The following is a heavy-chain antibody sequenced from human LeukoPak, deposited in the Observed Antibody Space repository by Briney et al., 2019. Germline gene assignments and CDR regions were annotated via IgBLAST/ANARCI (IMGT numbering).Heavy chain of an antibody. V-gene: IGHV3-23*01. CDR1: GFTFSSYG. D-gene: IGHD3-10*02. Sequence: GGSLRLSCAASGFTFSSYGMTWVRQAPGKGLEWVSGISGSGGSTYYADSVKGRFTISRDNSKNTLYLQMNSLRAEDTAVYYCAELGITMIGGVWGKGTTVTISS. CDR3: AELGITMIGGV. J-gene: IGHJ6*04. CDR2: ISGSGGST.